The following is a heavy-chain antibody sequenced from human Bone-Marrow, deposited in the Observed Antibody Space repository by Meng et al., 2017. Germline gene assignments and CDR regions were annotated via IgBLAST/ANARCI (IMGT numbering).Heavy chain of an antibody. CDR1: GFTFSDYY. CDR2: IGSSGSTI. D-gene: IGHD3-10*01. Sequence: GESLKISCAASGFTFSDYYMSWIRQAPGKGLEWVSYIGSSGSTIYYADSVKGRFTISRDNAKNSLYLQMNSLRAEDTAVYYCARDVRRGYGSGTDPDYWGQGTLVTVSS. V-gene: IGHV3-11*04. J-gene: IGHJ4*02. CDR3: ARDVRRGYGSGTDPDY.